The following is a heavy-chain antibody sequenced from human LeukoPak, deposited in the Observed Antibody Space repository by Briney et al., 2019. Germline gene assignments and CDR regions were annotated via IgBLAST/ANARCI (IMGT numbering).Heavy chain of an antibody. Sequence: PSETLSLTCAVYGGSFSGYYWSWIRQPPGKGLEWIGEINHSGSTNYNPSLKSRVTISVDTSKNQFSLKLSSVTAADTAVYYCARQEYYYDSSGYHWVDYWGQGTLVTVSS. V-gene: IGHV4-34*01. D-gene: IGHD3-22*01. CDR2: INHSGST. J-gene: IGHJ4*02. CDR3: ARQEYYYDSSGYHWVDY. CDR1: GGSFSGYY.